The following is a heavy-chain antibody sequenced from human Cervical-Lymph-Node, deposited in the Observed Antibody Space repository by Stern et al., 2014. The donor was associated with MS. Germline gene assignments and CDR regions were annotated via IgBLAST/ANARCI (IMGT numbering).Heavy chain of an antibody. J-gene: IGHJ4*02. CDR3: ARGMATIS. D-gene: IGHD5-24*01. Sequence: VHLEASGAEVKKPGSSVKVSCKASGGTFSSYAISWVRQAPGQGLEWMGGIMPNLGTANYAQKFQGRVTITADESTSTAYMELSSLRSEDTAVYYCARGMATISWGQGTLVTVSS. V-gene: IGHV1-69*01. CDR1: GGTFSSYA. CDR2: IMPNLGTA.